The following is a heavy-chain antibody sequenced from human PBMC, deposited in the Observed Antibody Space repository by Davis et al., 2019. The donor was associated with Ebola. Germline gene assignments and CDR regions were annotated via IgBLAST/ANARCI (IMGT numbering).Heavy chain of an antibody. CDR2: IYHSGST. CDR1: GYSITRGFT. J-gene: IGHJ4*02. D-gene: IGHD1-14*01. V-gene: IGHV4-38-2*02. Sequence: SETLSLTCSVSGYSITRGFTWGWIRQPPEKGLEWIGSIYHSGSTNYSPSLKSRVTISADTSKNQFSLRLKSVTAADTAMYYCARDYVYWGQGILVTVSS. CDR3: ARDYVY.